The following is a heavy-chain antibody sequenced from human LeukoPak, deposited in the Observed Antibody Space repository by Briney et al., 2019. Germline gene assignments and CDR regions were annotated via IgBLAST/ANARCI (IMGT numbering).Heavy chain of an antibody. CDR2: INPNSGGT. D-gene: IGHD4-17*01. V-gene: IGHV1-2*06. Sequence: ASVKVSCKASGYTFTGYYMHWLRQAPGHGLEWMGRINPNSGGTNYAQKFQGRVTMTRDTSISTAYMELSRLRSDDTAVYYCARTIYCGDYDRYYYIDVGGKETTVTVSS. CDR1: GYTFTGYY. J-gene: IGHJ6*03. CDR3: ARTIYCGDYDRYYYIDV.